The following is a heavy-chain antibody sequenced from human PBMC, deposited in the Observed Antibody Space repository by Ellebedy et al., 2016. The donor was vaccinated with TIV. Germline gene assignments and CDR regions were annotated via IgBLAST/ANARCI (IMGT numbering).Heavy chain of an antibody. Sequence: AASVKVSCKASGYTFTDYGITWLRQAPGQGLEWMGWIGTDMGNTNYAQKLQGRVTMTTDTSTSTAYMELRSLRSDDTAVYYCARGGAAAGATPDYWGQGTLVTVSS. D-gene: IGHD6-13*01. CDR2: IGTDMGNT. CDR1: GYTFTDYG. J-gene: IGHJ4*02. V-gene: IGHV1-18*04. CDR3: ARGGAAAGATPDY.